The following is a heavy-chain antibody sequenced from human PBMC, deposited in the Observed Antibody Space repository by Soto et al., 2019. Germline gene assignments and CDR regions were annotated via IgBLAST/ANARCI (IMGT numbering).Heavy chain of an antibody. J-gene: IGHJ4*02. CDR2: IYYSGST. V-gene: IGHV4-31*03. CDR3: ARSSVAGAVDFDY. D-gene: IGHD6-13*01. CDR1: GGSISSGGYS. Sequence: QVQLQESGPGLVKPSHTLSLTCTVSGGSISSGGYSWSWILQHPGKGLEWIGYIYYSGSTHYNPSLKSRVTTSVDTSKNQFSLKLSSVTAEDTAVYSCARSSVAGAVDFDYCGQGTMVAVSS.